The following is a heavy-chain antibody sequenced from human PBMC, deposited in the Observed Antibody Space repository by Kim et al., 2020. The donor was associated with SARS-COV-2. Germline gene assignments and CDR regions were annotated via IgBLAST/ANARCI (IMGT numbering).Heavy chain of an antibody. Sequence: ASVKGRFTISRDNAKNSLYLQMNSLRAEDTAVYYCARDRTYGSGRIFDYWGQGTLVTVSS. CDR3: ARDRTYGSGRIFDY. J-gene: IGHJ4*02. D-gene: IGHD3-10*01. V-gene: IGHV3-11*04.